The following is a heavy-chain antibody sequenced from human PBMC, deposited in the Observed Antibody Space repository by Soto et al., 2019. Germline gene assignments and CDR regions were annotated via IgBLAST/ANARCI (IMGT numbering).Heavy chain of an antibody. D-gene: IGHD2-15*01. CDR1: GGSISSYD. Sequence: PSETLSLTCTVSGGSISSYDWSWIRQPPGKGLEWIGYIYYSGSTNYNPSLKSRVTISVDTSKNQFSLKLSSVTAADTAVYYCARNWGVVVAGEFDYWGQGTLVTVSS. J-gene: IGHJ4*02. CDR2: IYYSGST. CDR3: ARNWGVVVAGEFDY. V-gene: IGHV4-59*01.